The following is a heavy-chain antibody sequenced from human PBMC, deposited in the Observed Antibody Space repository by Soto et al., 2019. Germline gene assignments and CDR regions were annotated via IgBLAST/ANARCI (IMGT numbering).Heavy chain of an antibody. Sequence: QVHLQESGPGLVKPSETMSLTCTASGASIRNFYWNWVRQFPGKGLEWIGYIYNGERTNYNPSLKSRVTISVDTSKNQCSLKLSSVTVADTAVYYCAQTTGWPGFDYWGQGTLVTVSS. CDR3: AQTTGWPGFDY. J-gene: IGHJ4*02. V-gene: IGHV4-59*01. CDR2: IYNGERT. CDR1: GASIRNFY. D-gene: IGHD6-19*01.